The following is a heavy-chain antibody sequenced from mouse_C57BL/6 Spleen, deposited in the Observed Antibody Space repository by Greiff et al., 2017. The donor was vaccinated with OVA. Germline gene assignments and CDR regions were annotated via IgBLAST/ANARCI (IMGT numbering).Heavy chain of an antibody. Sequence: VQLQQSGPGLVAPSQSLSITCTVSGFSLTSYGVHWVRQPPGKGLEWLVVIWSDGSTTYNSALKSRLSISKDNSKSQVFLKMNSLQTDDTAMYYCARHEGYYGNAWFAYWGQGTLVTVSA. V-gene: IGHV2-6-1*01. CDR2: IWSDGST. J-gene: IGHJ3*01. D-gene: IGHD2-1*01. CDR3: ARHEGYYGNAWFAY. CDR1: GFSLTSYG.